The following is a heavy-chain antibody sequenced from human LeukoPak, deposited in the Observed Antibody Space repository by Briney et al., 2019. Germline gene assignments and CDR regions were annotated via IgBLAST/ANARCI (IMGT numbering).Heavy chain of an antibody. V-gene: IGHV3-23*01. CDR2: ISGSGGST. CDR3: AKGGDFWSGYQFYYFDY. J-gene: IGHJ4*02. D-gene: IGHD3-3*01. CDR1: GFTFSSYA. Sequence: GGSLRLSCAASGFTFSSYAMSWVRQAPGKGLEWVSAISGSGGSTYYADSVKGRFTISRDNSKNTLYLQMNSLRAEDTAVYYCAKGGDFWSGYQFYYFDYWGQGTLVTVSS.